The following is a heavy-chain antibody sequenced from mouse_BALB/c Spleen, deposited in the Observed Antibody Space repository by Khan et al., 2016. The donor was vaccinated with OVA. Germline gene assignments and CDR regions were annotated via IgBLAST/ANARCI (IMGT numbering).Heavy chain of an antibody. D-gene: IGHD2-4*01. CDR2: IWRAGST. Sequence: QVQLQQSGPGLVQPSHSLSITCTVSGFSFSNYSVHWVRQSPGQGLEWLGVIWRAGSTDYNAVFISRLTISKDNSRTQVVFKMNSLLTNETAIYYCARRGYDYGRGALFAYWGQGTLVTVSA. CDR3: ARRGYDYGRGALFAY. J-gene: IGHJ3*01. V-gene: IGHV2-2*02. CDR1: GFSFSNYS.